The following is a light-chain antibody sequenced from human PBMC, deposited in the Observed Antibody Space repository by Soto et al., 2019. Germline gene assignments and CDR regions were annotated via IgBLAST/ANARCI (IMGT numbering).Light chain of an antibody. J-gene: IGKJ1*01. Sequence: EIVMTQSPGTLSLSPGDTATLSCRASQSLGSDLAWYQQKPGQAPRLLIFGASARPTGIPARISGNGSGTEFTLTISSLRSEDFAVYYCQQYNNWPPITFGQGTKVDIK. CDR3: QQYNNWPPIT. CDR1: QSLGSD. V-gene: IGKV3-15*01. CDR2: GAS.